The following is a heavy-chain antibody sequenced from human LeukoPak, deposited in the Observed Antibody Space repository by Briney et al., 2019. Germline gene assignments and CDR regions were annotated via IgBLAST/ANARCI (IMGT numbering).Heavy chain of an antibody. CDR3: AREGVLNYGDYEGIDY. Sequence: GGSLRLSCAASGFTFSSYSMNWVRQAPGKGLEWVSYISSSSSTIYYADSVKGRFTISRDNAKNSLYLQMNSLRAADTAVYYCAREGVLNYGDYEGIDYWGQGTLVTVSS. J-gene: IGHJ4*02. CDR2: ISSSSSTI. CDR1: GFTFSSYS. V-gene: IGHV3-48*01. D-gene: IGHD4-17*01.